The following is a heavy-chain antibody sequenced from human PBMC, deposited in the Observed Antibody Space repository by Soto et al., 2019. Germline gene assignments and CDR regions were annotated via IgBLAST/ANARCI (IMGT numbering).Heavy chain of an antibody. D-gene: IGHD3-22*01. J-gene: IGHJ4*02. CDR3: TRTYYYDSSGYRYYFDY. Sequence: GGSLRLSCAASGFTFSGSAMHWVRQASGKGLEWVGRIRSKANSYATAYAASVKGRFTISRDDSKNTAYLQMNSLKTEDTAVYYCTRTYYYDSSGYRYYFDYWGQGTLVTVSS. CDR2: IRSKANSYAT. CDR1: GFTFSGSA. V-gene: IGHV3-73*01.